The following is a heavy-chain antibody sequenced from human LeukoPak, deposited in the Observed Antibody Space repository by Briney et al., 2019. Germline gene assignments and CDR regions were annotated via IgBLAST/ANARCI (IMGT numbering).Heavy chain of an antibody. CDR2: IIPILGIA. D-gene: IGHD5-24*01. CDR3: ARRGDGYLSGAFDI. Sequence: GASAMVSCKAAGGTVSSYAISWVRQAPGQGLEWMGRIIPILGIANYAQKFQGRVTITADRSTSTAYMELSSLRSEDTAVYYWARRGDGYLSGAFDIWGQGTMVTVSS. J-gene: IGHJ3*02. V-gene: IGHV1-69*04. CDR1: GGTVSSYA.